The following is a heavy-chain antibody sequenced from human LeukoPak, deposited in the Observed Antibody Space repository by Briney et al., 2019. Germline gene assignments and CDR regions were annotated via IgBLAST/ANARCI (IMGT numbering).Heavy chain of an antibody. CDR2: IYTSGST. Sequence: SETLSLTCTVSGGSISSYYWSWIRQPAGKGLEWIGRIYTSGSTNYNPSLKSRVTMSVDTSKNQFSLKLSSVTAADTAVYYCARNTFELRYFDWFWFDPWGQGTLVTVSS. V-gene: IGHV4-4*07. CDR1: GGSISSYY. CDR3: ARNTFELRYFDWFWFDP. J-gene: IGHJ5*02. D-gene: IGHD3-9*01.